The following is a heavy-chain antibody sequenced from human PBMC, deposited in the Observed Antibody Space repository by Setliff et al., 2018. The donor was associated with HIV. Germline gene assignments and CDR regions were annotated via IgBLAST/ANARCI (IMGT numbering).Heavy chain of an antibody. Sequence: SETLSLTCTVSGGSIGGYYWSWIRQPPGTGLEWLGCIYSGGSTNYNPSLESRVTISLDTSKNQFSLRLTSVTAADTAVYYCARVRSYGSAYDAFDVWGPGNPGHRLL. J-gene: IGHJ3*01. V-gene: IGHV4-4*08. CDR2: IYSGGST. CDR3: ARVRSYGSAYDAFDV. D-gene: IGHD3-10*01. CDR1: GGSIGGYY.